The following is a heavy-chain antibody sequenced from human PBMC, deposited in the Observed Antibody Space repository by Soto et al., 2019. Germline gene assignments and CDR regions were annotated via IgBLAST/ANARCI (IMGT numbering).Heavy chain of an antibody. CDR2: IYYSGST. CDR3: ARAPLLKYTYGLRGAFDI. D-gene: IGHD5-18*01. J-gene: IGHJ3*02. V-gene: IGHV4-30-4*01. CDR1: GGPISSGDYY. Sequence: SETLSLTCTVSGGPISSGDYYWSWIRQPPGKGLEWIGYIYYSGSTYYNPSLKSRVTISVDTSKNQFSLKLSSVTAADTAVYYCARAPLLKYTYGLRGAFDIWGQGTMVTVSS.